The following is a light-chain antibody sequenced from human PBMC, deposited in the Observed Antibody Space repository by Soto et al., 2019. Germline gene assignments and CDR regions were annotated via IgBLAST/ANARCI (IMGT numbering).Light chain of an antibody. CDR2: SAS. J-gene: IGKJ4*01. V-gene: IGKV1-6*01. CDR3: LQESNFPLT. Sequence: IQMTLSQSSLNASVGDRVTITCRASQGVRDDVGWYQQKPGKAPKLLIYSASTLQSGVPSRFSGSGSGTDVTLTISGLQPEDFAPYYCLQESNFPLTFGGGTKVEIK. CDR1: QGVRDD.